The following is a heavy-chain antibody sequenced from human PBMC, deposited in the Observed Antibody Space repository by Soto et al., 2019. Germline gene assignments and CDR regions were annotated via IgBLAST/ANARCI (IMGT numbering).Heavy chain of an antibody. CDR2: MHPYSGNT. Sequence: QVQLVQSGAEVKKPGASVKVSCKASGYTFPSYHISWVRQATGQGLEWMGWMHPYSGNTAYAQKFQGRLTMTTNSSTSTAYMELSSLTSEDTAVYYCAREQDYGDYCDYWGQGTLVTVSS. CDR3: AREQDYGDYCDY. D-gene: IGHD4-17*01. V-gene: IGHV1-8*01. CDR1: GYTFPSYH. J-gene: IGHJ4*02.